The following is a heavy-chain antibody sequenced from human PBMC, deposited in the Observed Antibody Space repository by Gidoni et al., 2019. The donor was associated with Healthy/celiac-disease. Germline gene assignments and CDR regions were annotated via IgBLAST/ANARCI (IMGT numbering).Heavy chain of an antibody. CDR1: GGSISSSSYY. J-gene: IGHJ6*02. Sequence: QLQLPESGPGLVKPSETLSLTCTVSGGSISSSSYYWGWIRQPPGKWLEWIGGIYYSGSTYYNPSLKSRVTISVDTSKNQFSLKLSSVTAADTAVYYCARDKGVRYYYGSGKNGGMDVWGQGTTVTVSS. V-gene: IGHV4-39*07. D-gene: IGHD3-10*01. CDR2: IYYSGST. CDR3: ARDKGVRYYYGSGKNGGMDV.